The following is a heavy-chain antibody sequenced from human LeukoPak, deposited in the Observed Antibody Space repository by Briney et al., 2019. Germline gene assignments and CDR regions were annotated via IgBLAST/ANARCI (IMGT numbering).Heavy chain of an antibody. J-gene: IGHJ3*02. Sequence: SETLSLTCTVSGASLSSSNYYWGWIRQPPGKGLEWIGSMFYRGSTYYNLSLKSRVTISVDTSKNQFSLKLSSATAADTAVYYCARLFCSSSGGYCYSGDIWGQGTMVTVST. D-gene: IGHD2-15*01. CDR2: MFYRGST. CDR3: ARLFCSSSGGYCYSGDI. V-gene: IGHV4-39*01. CDR1: GASLSSSNYY.